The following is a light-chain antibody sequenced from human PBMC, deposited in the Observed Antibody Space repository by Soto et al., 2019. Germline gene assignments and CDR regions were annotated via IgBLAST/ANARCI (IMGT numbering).Light chain of an antibody. CDR2: DAS. Sequence: DIQMTPSPSTLSASVGDRVTITCRASQNINRWLAWYQQKPGKAPKVLIFDASILESGVPSRFSGSGSGTEFTLTISSLQPDDFATYYCQQHNNYLTWTFGQEPKV. CDR1: QNINRW. V-gene: IGKV1-5*01. J-gene: IGKJ1*01. CDR3: QQHNNYLTWT.